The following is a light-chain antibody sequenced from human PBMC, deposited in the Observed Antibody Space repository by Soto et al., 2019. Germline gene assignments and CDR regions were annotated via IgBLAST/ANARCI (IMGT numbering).Light chain of an antibody. Sequence: EIVLTQSPGTLSLSPGERATLSCRASQSVSSYLAWYQQKPGQAPRLLIYAAYSRATGVPDRFSGSGSGTDFTLTISRLEPEDFAVYYCQHYVTSPLTFGGGTKVDIK. V-gene: IGKV3-20*01. J-gene: IGKJ4*01. CDR3: QHYVTSPLT. CDR1: QSVSSY. CDR2: AAY.